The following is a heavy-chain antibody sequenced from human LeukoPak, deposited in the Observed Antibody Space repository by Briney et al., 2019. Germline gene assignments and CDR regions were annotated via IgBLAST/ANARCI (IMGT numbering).Heavy chain of an antibody. Sequence: GGSLRLSCAASGFTFSSYSMNWVRQAPGKGLEWVSSISSSSSYIYYADSVKGRFTISRDNAKNSLYLQMNSLRAEDTAVYYCARDGYDSSGYYPTGGFDYRGQGTLVTVSS. CDR3: ARDGYDSSGYYPTGGFDY. CDR2: ISSSSSYI. J-gene: IGHJ4*02. CDR1: GFTFSSYS. D-gene: IGHD3-22*01. V-gene: IGHV3-21*01.